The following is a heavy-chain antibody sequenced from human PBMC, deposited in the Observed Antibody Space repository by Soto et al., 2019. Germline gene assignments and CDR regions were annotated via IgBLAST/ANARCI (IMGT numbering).Heavy chain of an antibody. V-gene: IGHV3-33*01. Sequence: GGSLRLSCAASGFTFSSYGMHWVRQAPGKGLEWVAVIWYDGSNKYYADSVKGRFTISRDNSKNTLYLQMNSLRAEDTAVYYRARGPYYDFWSGPGGYYYYYGMDVWGQGTTVTVSS. J-gene: IGHJ6*02. CDR1: GFTFSSYG. CDR2: IWYDGSNK. D-gene: IGHD3-3*01. CDR3: ARGPYYDFWSGPGGYYYYYGMDV.